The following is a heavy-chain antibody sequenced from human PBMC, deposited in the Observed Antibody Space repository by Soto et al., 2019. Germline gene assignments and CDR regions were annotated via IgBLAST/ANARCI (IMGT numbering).Heavy chain of an antibody. D-gene: IGHD3-22*01. J-gene: IGHJ4*02. V-gene: IGHV3-74*01. CDR1: GFTFSSYW. Sequence: GALRLSCAASGFTFSSYWMHWVRQAPGKGLVRVSRINSDGSSTSYADSVKGRFTIPRDNAKNTLYLQMNSLRAEDTAVYYCARDGASVYYYDSSGYPDYWGQGTLVTVSS. CDR3: ARDGASVYYYDSSGYPDY. CDR2: INSDGSST.